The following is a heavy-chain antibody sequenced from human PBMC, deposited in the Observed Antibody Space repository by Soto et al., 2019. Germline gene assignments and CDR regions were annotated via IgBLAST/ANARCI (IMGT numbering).Heavy chain of an antibody. CDR2: ISGSGGST. J-gene: IGHJ3*02. CDR3: AKVVSRYCSGGSCYLDI. V-gene: IGHV3-23*01. Sequence: GGSLRLSCAASGFTFSSYAMSWVRQAPGKGLEWVSAISGSGGSTYYADSVKGRFTISRDNSKNTLYLQMNSLRAEDTAVYYCAKVVSRYCSGGSCYLDIWGQGTMVTVSS. D-gene: IGHD2-15*01. CDR1: GFTFSSYA.